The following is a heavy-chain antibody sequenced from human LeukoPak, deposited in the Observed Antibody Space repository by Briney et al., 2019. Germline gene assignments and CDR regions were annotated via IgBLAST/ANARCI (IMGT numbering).Heavy chain of an antibody. D-gene: IGHD3-10*01. J-gene: IGHJ6*02. Sequence: PGGSLRLSCAASGFTFSSYWMSWVRQAPGKGLEWVANIKQDGSEKYYVDSVKGRFTISRDNAKNSLYLQMNSLRAEDTAVYYCAGDPPYYGSGSYYLNYYYGMDVWGQGTTVTVSS. CDR3: AGDPPYYGSGSYYLNYYYGMDV. CDR1: GFTFSSYW. V-gene: IGHV3-7*01. CDR2: IKQDGSEK.